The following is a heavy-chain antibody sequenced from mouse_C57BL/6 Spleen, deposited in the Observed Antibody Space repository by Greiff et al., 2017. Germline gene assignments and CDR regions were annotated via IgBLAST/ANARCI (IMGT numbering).Heavy chain of an antibody. V-gene: IGHV1-64*01. CDR1: GYTFTSYW. CDR2: IHPNSGST. D-gene: IGHD1-1*01. J-gene: IGHJ4*01. CDR3: ARLLQNYYAMDY. Sequence: QVQLQQPGAELVKPGASVKLSCKASGYTFTSYWMHWVKQRTGQGLEWIGMIHPNSGSTNYNEKFKSKATLTVDKSSSTASMQLSSLTSEDSAVYYCARLLQNYYAMDYWGQGTSVTVSS.